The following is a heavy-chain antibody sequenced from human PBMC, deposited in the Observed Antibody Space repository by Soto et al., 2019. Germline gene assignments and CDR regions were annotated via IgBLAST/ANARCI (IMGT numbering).Heavy chain of an antibody. CDR1: GSSIIGYY. Sequence: SETLSLTCTFSGSSIIGYYWTWIRQSPERGLEWIGYIHCSGSANYNPSLNSRLTMSVDRSKSQFSMKLASVTAADTAVYYCARGVGGSGLNWFDPWGQGTLVTVSS. V-gene: IGHV4-59*12. CDR2: IHCSGSA. CDR3: ARGVGGSGLNWFDP. D-gene: IGHD6-19*01. J-gene: IGHJ5*02.